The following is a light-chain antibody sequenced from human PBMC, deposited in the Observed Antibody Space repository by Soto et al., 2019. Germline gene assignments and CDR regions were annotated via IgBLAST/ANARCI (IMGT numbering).Light chain of an antibody. V-gene: IGLV1-44*01. J-gene: IGLJ1*01. CDR1: TSNFGSNT. CDR2: SID. CDR3: ATWDDSPTGHYI. Sequence: QSVLTQPPSVSGTPGQRVTISCSGSTSNFGSNTVNWYQQLPGAAPKLLIYSIDQRPSGVPDRFSGSKSGTSASLAISGLQPEDEAGYFCATWDDSPTGHYIFGTGTKVTVL.